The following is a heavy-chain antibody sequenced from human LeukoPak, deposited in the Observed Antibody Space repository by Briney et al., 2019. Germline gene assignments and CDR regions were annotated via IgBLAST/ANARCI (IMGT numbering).Heavy chain of an antibody. V-gene: IGHV3-33*01. J-gene: IGHJ4*02. CDR3: ARDRGGRWLQVYYFDY. Sequence: GGSLRLSCAASGFTFSSYTMHWVRQAPSKGLEWVAVIWYDGSNKYYADSVKGRFTISRDNSKNTLYLRVNSLRAEDTAMYYCARDRGGRWLQVYYFDYWGQGTLVTVSS. CDR2: IWYDGSNK. CDR1: GFTFSSYT. D-gene: IGHD5-24*01.